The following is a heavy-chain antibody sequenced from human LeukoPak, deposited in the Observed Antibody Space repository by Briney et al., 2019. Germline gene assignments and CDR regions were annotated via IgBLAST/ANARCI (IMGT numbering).Heavy chain of an antibody. V-gene: IGHV4-59*08. D-gene: IGHD5-18*01. CDR3: AGTSVDTTVVYFDY. Sequence: SETLSLTCTVSGGSISSYYWSWIRQPPGKGLEWIGYIYYSGSTNYNPSLKSRVTISVDTSKNQFSLKLSSVTAADTAVYYCAGTSVDTTVVYFDYWGQGTLVTVSS. CDR2: IYYSGST. J-gene: IGHJ4*02. CDR1: GGSISSYY.